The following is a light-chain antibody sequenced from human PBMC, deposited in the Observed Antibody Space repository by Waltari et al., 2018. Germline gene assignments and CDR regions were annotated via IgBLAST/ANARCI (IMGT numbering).Light chain of an antibody. CDR2: DVT. CDR3: CSYAGSYV. J-gene: IGLJ1*01. Sequence: QSALTQPRSVSGSPGQSVTISCTGTSSDFGGYNYVSWYQQHPGKAPKLMIYDVTKRPSGVPDRFSGSKSGNTASLTISGLRAEDEADYYCCSYAGSYVFGTGTKVTVL. V-gene: IGLV2-11*01. CDR1: SSDFGGYNY.